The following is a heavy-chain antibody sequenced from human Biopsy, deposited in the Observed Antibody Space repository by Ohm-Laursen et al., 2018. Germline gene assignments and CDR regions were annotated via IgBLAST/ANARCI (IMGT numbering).Heavy chain of an antibody. Sequence: GTLSLTCTVSGGSISSDYWSWIRQTPGKGLEWIGYIYYSGSTNYNPSLKSRVTISVDTSKNQFPLRLNSVTAADTAVYYCARATNSTGWPYYYFYGMDVWGRGTTVTVSS. J-gene: IGHJ6*02. CDR2: IYYSGST. D-gene: IGHD2/OR15-2a*01. CDR1: GGSISSDY. CDR3: ARATNSTGWPYYYFYGMDV. V-gene: IGHV4-59*01.